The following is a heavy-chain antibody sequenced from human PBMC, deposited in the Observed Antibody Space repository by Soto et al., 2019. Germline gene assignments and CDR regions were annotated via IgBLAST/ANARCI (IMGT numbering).Heavy chain of an antibody. D-gene: IGHD1-26*01. CDR1: GYTFTGYY. V-gene: IGHV1-2*02. Sequence: QVQLVQSGAELKKSGASVMVSCKASGYTFTGYYIHWVRQAPGQELEWMGWINPNNGGTNYVQKFQGRGTMTRDTSISTAHMEPRRLTSDDTAVYYCARGRPIVGTTTWDYWGQGTLVTVSS. CDR3: ARGRPIVGTTTWDY. CDR2: INPNNGGT. J-gene: IGHJ4*02.